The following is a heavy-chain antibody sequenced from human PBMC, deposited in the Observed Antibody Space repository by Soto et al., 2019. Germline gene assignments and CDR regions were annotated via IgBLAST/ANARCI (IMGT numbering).Heavy chain of an antibody. J-gene: IGHJ6*02. V-gene: IGHV4-61*01. D-gene: IGHD6-19*01. CDR3: VRGGTSSRRAVAGDFHV. CDR1: GGSVSGSSHY. CDR2: IDYSGST. Sequence: QVQLQESGPELVKPSETLSLTCSDSGGSVSGSSHYWNWIRQTPGKGLEWIGYIDYSGSTKYSPSLKIRVCISVDMSKSQCSLKMSPVTAAATAVYYCVRGGTSSRRAVAGDFHVWGQGIEVSVSS.